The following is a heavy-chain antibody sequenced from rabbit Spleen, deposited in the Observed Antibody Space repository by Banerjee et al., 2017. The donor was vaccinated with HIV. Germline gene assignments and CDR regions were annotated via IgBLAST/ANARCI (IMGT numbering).Heavy chain of an antibody. Sequence: EQLEESGGGLVKPEGSLTLTCKASGVSLNDKDVMCWVRQAPGKGLEWIACINIVTGKSVYASWAKGRFTISKTSSTTVTLQMTSLTAADTATYFCARDPAYASSSGYNVPFLWGQGTLVTVS. J-gene: IGHJ3*01. D-gene: IGHD1-1*01. CDR1: GVSLNDKDV. CDR3: ARDPAYASSSGYNVPFL. V-gene: IGHV1S45*01. CDR2: INIVTGKS.